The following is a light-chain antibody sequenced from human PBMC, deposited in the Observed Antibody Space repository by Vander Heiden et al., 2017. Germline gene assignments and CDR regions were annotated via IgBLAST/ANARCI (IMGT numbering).Light chain of an antibody. Sequence: QSALTQPPSASGSPGQSVTIPCTGTSSDVGGFNFVSWYQQYPGKAPKLMISEVSKRPSGVPDRFSGSKSGNTASLTVSGLQAEDEADYYGSSYGGSNNLVFGGGTKLT. CDR2: EVS. CDR3: SSYGGSNNLV. V-gene: IGLV2-8*01. CDR1: SSDVGGFNF. J-gene: IGLJ2*01.